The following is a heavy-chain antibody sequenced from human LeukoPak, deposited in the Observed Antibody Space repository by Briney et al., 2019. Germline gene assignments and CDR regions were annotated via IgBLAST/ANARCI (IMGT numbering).Heavy chain of an antibody. CDR1: GGPFSGYY. CDR3: AREVEYYDSSGYYYPYWYFDL. Sequence: KSSETLSLTCAVYGGPFSGYYWSWIRQPPGKGLEWIGEINHSGSTKYNPSLKSRVTISVDTSKSQFSLKLSSVTAADTAVYYCAREVEYYDSSGYYYPYWYFDLWGRGTLVTVSS. J-gene: IGHJ2*01. D-gene: IGHD3-22*01. V-gene: IGHV4-34*01. CDR2: INHSGST.